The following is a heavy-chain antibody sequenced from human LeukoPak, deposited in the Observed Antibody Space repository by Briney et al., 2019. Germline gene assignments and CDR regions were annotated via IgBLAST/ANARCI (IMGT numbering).Heavy chain of an antibody. CDR3: ARGSGCSA. J-gene: IGHJ5*02. CDR1: GFTFSSYD. V-gene: IGHV3-66*02. Sequence: GGSLRLSCAASGFTFSSYDMTWVRQAPGKGLEWVSTILSGGSTYYADSVKGRFTISRDNSKNTLYLQMNSLRAEDTAVYYCARGSGCSAWGQGTLVTVSS. D-gene: IGHD6-19*01. CDR2: ILSGGST.